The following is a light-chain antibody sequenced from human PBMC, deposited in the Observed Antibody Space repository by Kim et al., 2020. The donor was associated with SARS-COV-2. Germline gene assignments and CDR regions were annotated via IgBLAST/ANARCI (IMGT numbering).Light chain of an antibody. CDR3: SSYTSSNTYD. Sequence: QSALTQPASVSGSPGQSITISCTGTSSDVGGYNYVSWYQQHPGKAPKLMIYDVSKRPSGVSNRFSGSKSGNTASLTISGLQAEDEADYYCSSYTSSNTYDFGTGTKVTVL. V-gene: IGLV2-14*01. CDR2: DVS. J-gene: IGLJ1*01. CDR1: SSDVGGYNY.